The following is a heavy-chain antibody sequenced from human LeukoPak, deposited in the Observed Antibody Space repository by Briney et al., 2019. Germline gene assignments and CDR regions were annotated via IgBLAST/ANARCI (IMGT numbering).Heavy chain of an antibody. Sequence: PGGSLRLSCAASGCTFSSYAMSWVRQAPGKGLEWVSAISGSGGSTYYADSVKGRFTISRDNSKNTLYLQMNSLRAEDTAVYYCANALPGYSYGLPLFDYWGQGTLVTVSS. D-gene: IGHD5-18*01. CDR3: ANALPGYSYGLPLFDY. CDR2: ISGSGGST. CDR1: GCTFSSYA. V-gene: IGHV3-23*01. J-gene: IGHJ4*02.